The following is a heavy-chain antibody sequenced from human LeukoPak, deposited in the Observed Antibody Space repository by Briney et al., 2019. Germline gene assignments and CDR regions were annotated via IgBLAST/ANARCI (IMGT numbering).Heavy chain of an antibody. Sequence: PTASVKVSCKASGYTFTGYYMHWVRQAPGQGLEWMGIINPSGGSTSYAQKFQGRVTMTRDMSTSTVYMELSSLRSEDTAVYFCARDSRDSSGLEEIMWYDVYLDYWGQGTLVTVSS. CDR3: ARDSRDSSGLEEIMWYDVYLDY. V-gene: IGHV1-46*01. D-gene: IGHD6-19*01. CDR1: GYTFTGYY. J-gene: IGHJ4*02. CDR2: INPSGGST.